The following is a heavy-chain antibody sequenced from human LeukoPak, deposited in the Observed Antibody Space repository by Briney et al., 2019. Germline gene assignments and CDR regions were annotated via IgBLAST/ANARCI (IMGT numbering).Heavy chain of an antibody. D-gene: IGHD1-1*01. J-gene: IGHJ5*02. CDR2: MNSKSGDT. CDR1: GYTFIDYD. Sequence: ASVKVSCTASGYTFIDYDINWVRQATGQGLEWMGWMNSKSGDTGYEQKFQGRVTMTRKTSISTAYMELSSLRPEDTAVYYCARGGLRAGTGGLDPWGQGTLVIVSS. V-gene: IGHV1-8*01. CDR3: ARGGLRAGTGGLDP.